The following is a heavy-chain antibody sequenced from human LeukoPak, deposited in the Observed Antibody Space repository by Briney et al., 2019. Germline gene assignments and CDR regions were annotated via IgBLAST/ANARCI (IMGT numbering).Heavy chain of an antibody. CDR2: ICTSGST. Sequence: SETLSLTCTVSGGSISSYYWSWIRQPAGKGLEWIGRICTSGSTNYNPSLKSRVTMSVDTSKNQFSLKLSSVTAADTAVYYCARDGRYYGSGSYYTYYYYGMDVWGQGTTVTVPS. V-gene: IGHV4-4*07. CDR1: GGSISSYY. CDR3: ARDGRYYGSGSYYTYYYYGMDV. J-gene: IGHJ6*02. D-gene: IGHD3-10*01.